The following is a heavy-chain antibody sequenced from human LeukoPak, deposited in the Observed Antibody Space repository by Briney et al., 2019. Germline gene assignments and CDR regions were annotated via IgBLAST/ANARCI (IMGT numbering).Heavy chain of an antibody. CDR2: INPNSGGT. J-gene: IGHJ6*02. CDR3: ARERITMVRGVLNYYYYGMDV. V-gene: IGHV1-2*06. CDR1: GYTFTGYY. Sequence: ASVNVSCKASGYTFTGYYMHWVRQAPGQGLEWMGRINPNSGGTNYAQKFQGRVTMTRDTSISTAHMELSRLRSDDTAVYYCARERITMVRGVLNYYYYGMDVWGQGTTVTVSS. D-gene: IGHD3-10*01.